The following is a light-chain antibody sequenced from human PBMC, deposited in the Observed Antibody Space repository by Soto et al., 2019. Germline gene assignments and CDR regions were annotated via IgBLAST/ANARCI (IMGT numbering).Light chain of an antibody. CDR3: QQRSSSPRT. CDR2: DAS. Sequence: EIVLTQSPATLSLSPGERATLSCRASQSVSSYLAWYQQKPGQVPRLVIYDASNRATGIPGRFSGSGSGTDFPLTISSLEPEDFAVYYCQQRSSSPRTFGQGTKVEIK. V-gene: IGKV3-11*01. J-gene: IGKJ1*01. CDR1: QSVSSY.